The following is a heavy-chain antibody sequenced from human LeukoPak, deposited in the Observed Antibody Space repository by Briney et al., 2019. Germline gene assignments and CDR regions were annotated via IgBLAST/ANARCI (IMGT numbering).Heavy chain of an antibody. J-gene: IGHJ4*02. CDR2: ISGSGGDT. Sequence: TGGSLRLSCAASGFTFSNYWMHWVRQAPGKGLEWVSGISGSGGDTYYGDSVKGRFTISRDNSKNTLYLQMNSLRAEDTAVYYCAKRRSGDYPSFDYWGQGTLVTVSS. CDR3: AKRRSGDYPSFDY. V-gene: IGHV3-23*01. CDR1: GFTFSNYW. D-gene: IGHD4-17*01.